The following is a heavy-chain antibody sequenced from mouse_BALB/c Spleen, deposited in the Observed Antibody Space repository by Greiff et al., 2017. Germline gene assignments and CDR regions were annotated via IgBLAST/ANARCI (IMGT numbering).Heavy chain of an antibody. CDR2: ISYSGST. V-gene: IGHV3-2*02. J-gene: IGHJ3*01. CDR3: ARGLVRGWFAY. D-gene: IGHD2-14*01. CDR1: GYSITSDYA. Sequence: EVQLQQSGPGLVKPSQSLSLTCTVTGYSITSDYAWNWIRQFPGNKLEWMGYISYSGSTSYNPSLKSRISITRDTSKNQFFLQLNSVTTEDTATYYCARGLVRGWFAYWGQGTLVTVSA.